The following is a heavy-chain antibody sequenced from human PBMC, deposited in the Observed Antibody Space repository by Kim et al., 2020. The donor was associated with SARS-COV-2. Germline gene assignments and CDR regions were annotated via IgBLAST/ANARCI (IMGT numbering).Heavy chain of an antibody. CDR2: IKQDGSEK. CDR1: GFTFSSYW. J-gene: IGHJ4*01. Sequence: GGSLRLSCAASGFTFSSYWTSWVRQAPGKGLEWVANIKQDGSEKYYVDSVKGRFTISRDNAKNSLYLQMNSLRAEDTAVYYCARDRISSSWSVSSFDYWG. V-gene: IGHV3-7*01. CDR3: ARDRISSSWSVSSFDY. D-gene: IGHD6-13*01.